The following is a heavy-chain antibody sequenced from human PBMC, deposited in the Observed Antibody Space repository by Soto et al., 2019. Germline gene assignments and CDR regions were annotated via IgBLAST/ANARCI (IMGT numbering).Heavy chain of an antibody. V-gene: IGHV4-39*01. Sequence: SETLSLTCTVSGGSISSSSYYWGWIRQPPGKGLEWIGSIYYSGSTYYNPSLKSRVTISVDTSKNQFSLKLSSVTAADTAVYYCASFSSYYDYIWGSYRRYPFDYWGQGTLVTVSS. J-gene: IGHJ4*02. CDR2: IYYSGST. CDR1: GGSISSSSYY. CDR3: ASFSSYYDYIWGSYRRYPFDY. D-gene: IGHD3-16*02.